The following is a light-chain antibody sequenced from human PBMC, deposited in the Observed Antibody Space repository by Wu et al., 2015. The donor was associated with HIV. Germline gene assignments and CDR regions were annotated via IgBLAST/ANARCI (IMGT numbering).Light chain of an antibody. CDR3: QQLSELSPP. CDR2: GAS. J-gene: IGKJ4*01. Sequence: DILLTQSPSSLSASVGDRVLVTCRASQDIGKYLAWYQQEPGKAPKLLIYGASILQSGVPSRFSGGGSGTTFTLVITNLQPEDFATYYCQQLSELSPPFGGGTRVEIK. CDR1: QDIGKY. V-gene: IGKV1-9*01.